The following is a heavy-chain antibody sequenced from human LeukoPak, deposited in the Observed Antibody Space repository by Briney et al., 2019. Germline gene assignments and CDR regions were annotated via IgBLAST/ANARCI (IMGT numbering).Heavy chain of an antibody. CDR2: ISYDGSSR. CDR3: ARLVGWNYDY. V-gene: IGHV3-30-3*01. Sequence: GGSLRLSCAASGFTFSTYAMHWVRQAPGKGLDWVADISYDGSSRSYADSVRGRFIISRDNSKSTLYVEMNSLRAEDTAVYYCARLVGWNYDYWGQGTLVTVSS. J-gene: IGHJ4*02. CDR1: GFTFSTYA. D-gene: IGHD1-1*01.